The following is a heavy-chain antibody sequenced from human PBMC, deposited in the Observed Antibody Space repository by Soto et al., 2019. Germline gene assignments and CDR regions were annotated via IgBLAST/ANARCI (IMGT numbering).Heavy chain of an antibody. CDR3: ARSGSSEY. V-gene: IGHV4-4*02. D-gene: IGHD3-10*01. J-gene: IGHJ4*02. CDR1: MVSVSSWIW. Sequence: PSDTMSLRCSVCMVSVSSWIWASWVRQPPGKGLEWIGEIYHSGSTNYNPSLKSRVTISLDKSKNQFSLKLSSVTAAETAVYNRARSGSSEYWGQGTLVTVSS. CDR2: IYHSGST.